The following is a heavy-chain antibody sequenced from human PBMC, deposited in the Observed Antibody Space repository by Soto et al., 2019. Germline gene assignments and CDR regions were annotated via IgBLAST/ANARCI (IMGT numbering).Heavy chain of an antibody. D-gene: IGHD3-3*01. V-gene: IGHV4-59*08. CDR1: GGSISSYY. J-gene: IGHJ4*02. CDR3: ARHRGDYDFWSGYYMFDY. Sequence: SETLSLTCTVSGGSISSYYWSWIRQPPGTGLEWIGYIYYSGSTNYNPSLKSRVTISVDTSKNQFSLKLSSVTAADTAVYYCARHRGDYDFWSGYYMFDYWGQGTLVTVSS. CDR2: IYYSGST.